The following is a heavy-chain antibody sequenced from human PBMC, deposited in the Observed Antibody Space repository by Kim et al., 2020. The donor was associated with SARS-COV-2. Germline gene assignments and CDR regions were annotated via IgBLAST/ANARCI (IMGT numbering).Heavy chain of an antibody. D-gene: IGHD2-2*01. CDR3: ARSPDIVVVPAAMPYYFDY. Sequence: SETLSLTCTVSGGSISSGGYYWSWIRQHPGKGLEWIGYIYYSGSTYYNPSLESRVTISEDTSKNQLSLKVSSVTAADTAVYYCARSPDIVVVPAAMPYYFDYWGQGTLVTVSS. V-gene: IGHV4-31*03. J-gene: IGHJ4*02. CDR2: IYYSGST. CDR1: GGSISSGGYY.